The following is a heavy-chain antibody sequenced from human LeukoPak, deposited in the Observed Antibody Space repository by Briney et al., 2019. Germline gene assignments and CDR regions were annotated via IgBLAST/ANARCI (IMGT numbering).Heavy chain of an antibody. J-gene: IGHJ6*02. CDR2: IYTSGST. CDR1: GGSISSYY. D-gene: IGHD3-22*01. V-gene: IGHV4-4*07. Sequence: SETLPLTCTVSGGSISSYYWSWIRQPAGKGLEWIGRIYTSGSTNYNPSLKSRVTMSVYTSKNQFSLKLSSVTAADTAVYYCARETYYYDSSGYHGLLYYYYYGMDVWGQGTTVTVSS. CDR3: ARETYYYDSSGYHGLLYYYYYGMDV.